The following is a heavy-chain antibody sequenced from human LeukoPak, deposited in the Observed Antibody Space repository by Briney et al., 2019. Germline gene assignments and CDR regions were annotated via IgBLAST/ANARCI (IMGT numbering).Heavy chain of an antibody. CDR3: ARVGQEMATEGYFDY. V-gene: IGHV4-59*01. J-gene: IGHJ4*02. Sequence: PSETLSLTCTFSVGSISSYYWSWIRQPPGKGLECIGYIYYSGCTNYNPSLKSRVTISVDTSKNQFSLKLSSVTAADTAVYYCARVGQEMATEGYFDYWGQGTLVTVSS. CDR1: VGSISSYY. D-gene: IGHD5-24*01. CDR2: IYYSGCT.